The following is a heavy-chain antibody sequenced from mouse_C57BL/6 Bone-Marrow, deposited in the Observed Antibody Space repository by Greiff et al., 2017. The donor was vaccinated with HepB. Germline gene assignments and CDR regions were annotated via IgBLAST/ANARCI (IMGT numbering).Heavy chain of an antibody. D-gene: IGHD2-1*01. Sequence: EVQLQQSGPELVKPGASVKISCKASGYTFTDYYMNWVKQSHGKSLEWIGDINPNNGGTSYNQKFKGKATLTVDKSSSTAYMELRSLTSEDSAVYYCAREDGNYGYFDVWGTGTTVTVSS. CDR1: GYTFTDYY. V-gene: IGHV1-26*01. CDR2: INPNNGGT. J-gene: IGHJ1*03. CDR3: AREDGNYGYFDV.